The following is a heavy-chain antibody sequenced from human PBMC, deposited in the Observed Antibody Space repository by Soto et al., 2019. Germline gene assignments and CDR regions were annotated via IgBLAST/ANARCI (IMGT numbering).Heavy chain of an antibody. Sequence: QVQLVESGGGLAKPGGSLRLSCAASGFTFSHYFMTWIRQAPGKGLEWVSHISNSGSTTYYADSVKGRFTISRDNAKDSLSLQMNSLRAEDTAVYYCVREKDCSGGSCYSDYWGQGTRVTVSS. J-gene: IGHJ4*02. CDR3: VREKDCSGGSCYSDY. CDR1: GFTFSHYF. D-gene: IGHD2-15*01. V-gene: IGHV3-11*01. CDR2: ISNSGSTT.